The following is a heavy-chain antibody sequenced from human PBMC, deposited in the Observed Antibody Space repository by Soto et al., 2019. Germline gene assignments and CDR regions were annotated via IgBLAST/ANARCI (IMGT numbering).Heavy chain of an antibody. CDR2: INPNSGGT. CDR1: GYTFTGYY. Sequence: QVQLVQSGAEVKKPGASVKVSCKASGYTFTGYYMHWVRQAPGQGLEWMGWINPNSGGTNYAQKFQGRVTMTRDTSISTAYMELSRLRSEDTAVYYCARVNVVVVAATREYYFDYWGQGTLVTVSS. V-gene: IGHV1-2*02. D-gene: IGHD2-15*01. CDR3: ARVNVVVVAATREYYFDY. J-gene: IGHJ4*02.